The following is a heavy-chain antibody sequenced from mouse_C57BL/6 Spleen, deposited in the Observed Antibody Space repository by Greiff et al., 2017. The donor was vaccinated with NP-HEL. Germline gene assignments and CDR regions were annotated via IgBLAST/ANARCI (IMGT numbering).Heavy chain of an antibody. Sequence: EVKLMESGGGLVKPGGSLKLSCAASGFTFSSYAMSWVRQTPEKRLEWVATISDGGSYTYYPDNVKGRFTISRDNAKNNLYLQMSHLKSEDTAMYYCARGGGSSYVGYAMDYWGQGTSVTVSS. CDR1: GFTFSSYA. J-gene: IGHJ4*01. CDR3: ARGGGSSYVGYAMDY. D-gene: IGHD1-1*01. V-gene: IGHV5-4*03. CDR2: ISDGGSYT.